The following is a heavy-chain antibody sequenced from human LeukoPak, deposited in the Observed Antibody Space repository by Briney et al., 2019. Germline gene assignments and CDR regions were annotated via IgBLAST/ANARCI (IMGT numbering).Heavy chain of an antibody. V-gene: IGHV5-51*01. D-gene: IGHD4-17*01. CDR3: ARQAYGDHWFDY. CDR1: GFTFINYW. Sequence: GESLKISCEGSGFTFINYWIGWVRQMPGKGLEWMGIIYPVDSDTRYSPSFQGQVTISADKSISTAYLQWTSLKASDTAMYYCARQAYGDHWFDYWGQGTLVTVSS. CDR2: IYPVDSDT. J-gene: IGHJ4*02.